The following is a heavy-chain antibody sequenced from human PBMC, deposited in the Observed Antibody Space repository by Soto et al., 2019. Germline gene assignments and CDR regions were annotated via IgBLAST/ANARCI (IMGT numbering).Heavy chain of an antibody. Sequence: GGSLRLSCAASGFTFSNAWMNWVRQAPGKGLEWVGRIKSKTDGGTTDYAAPVKGRFTISRDDSKNTLYLQMNSLKTEGTAVYYCTARRAGYNYSNDKNNHIDYWGQGTLVTVSS. CDR3: TARRAGYNYSNDKNNHIDY. D-gene: IGHD5-12*01. CDR1: GFTFSNAW. CDR2: IKSKTDGGTT. J-gene: IGHJ4*02. V-gene: IGHV3-15*07.